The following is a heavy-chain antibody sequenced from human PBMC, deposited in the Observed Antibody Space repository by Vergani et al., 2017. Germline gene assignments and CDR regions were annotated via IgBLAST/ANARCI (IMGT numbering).Heavy chain of an antibody. J-gene: IGHJ4*02. CDR1: GFTFSSYA. Sequence: EVQLLESGGGLVQPGGSLRLSCAASGFTFSSYAMSWVRQAPGKGLEWVSAISASGGSTYCADSVKGRFNISRDNSKNTLYLQMNSLRAEDTAVYYGAKGGSLMRVQLFPYFDYWGQGTLVTVSS. V-gene: IGHV3-23*01. D-gene: IGHD5-18*01. CDR2: ISASGGST. CDR3: AKGGSLMRVQLFPYFDY.